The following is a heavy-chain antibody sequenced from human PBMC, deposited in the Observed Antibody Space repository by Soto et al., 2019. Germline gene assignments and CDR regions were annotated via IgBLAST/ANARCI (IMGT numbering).Heavy chain of an antibody. CDR3: AASTAIAVAGTFDY. Sequence: GGSLRVSCAASGFTFSSYAMSWVRQAPGKGLEWVSAISGSGGSTYYADSVKGRFTISRDNSKNTLYLQMNSLRAEDTAVYYCAASTAIAVAGTFDYWGQGTLVTVSS. D-gene: IGHD6-19*01. CDR2: ISGSGGST. J-gene: IGHJ4*02. CDR1: GFTFSSYA. V-gene: IGHV3-23*01.